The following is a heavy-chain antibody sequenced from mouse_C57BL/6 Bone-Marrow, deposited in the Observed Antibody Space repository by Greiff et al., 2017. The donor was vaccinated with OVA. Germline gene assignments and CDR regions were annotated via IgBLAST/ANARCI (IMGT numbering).Heavy chain of an antibody. Sequence: VQLQQSGAELAKPGASVKLSCKASGYTFTSYWMHWVKQRPGQGLEWIGYINPSSGYTKYNQKFKDKATLTADKSSSTAYMQLSSLTYEDSAVYYCARSPLLRVLPCAYWGQGTLVTVSA. D-gene: IGHD1-1*01. V-gene: IGHV1-7*01. CDR1: GYTFTSYW. J-gene: IGHJ3*01. CDR3: ARSPLLRVLPCAY. CDR2: INPSSGYT.